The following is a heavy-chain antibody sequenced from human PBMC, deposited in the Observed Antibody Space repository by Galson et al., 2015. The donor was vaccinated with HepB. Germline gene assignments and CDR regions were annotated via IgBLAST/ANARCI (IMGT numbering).Heavy chain of an antibody. Sequence: SLRLSCAASGFAFEHLWMHWVRQVPGKGLVWVPRITSDGSDTKYADFVEGRFTVSRDNAKNTLVLQMNSLRPVDTAIYYCVRDVPIAFLCYWGQGTHVTVSS. CDR1: GFAFEHLW. D-gene: IGHD6-13*01. CDR2: ITSDGSDT. J-gene: IGHJ4*02. CDR3: VRDVPIAFLCY. V-gene: IGHV3-74*03.